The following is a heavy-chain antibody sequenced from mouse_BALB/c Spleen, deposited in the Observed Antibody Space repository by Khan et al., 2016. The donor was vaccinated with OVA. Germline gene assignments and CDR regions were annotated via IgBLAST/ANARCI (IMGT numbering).Heavy chain of an antibody. D-gene: IGHD2-14*01. J-gene: IGHJ3*01. V-gene: IGHV1-4*01. CDR1: GYTFTSYT. CDR3: VRDVAYHRNDGWVAY. Sequence: QVQLKQSGAELARPGASVKMSCKASGYTFTSYTIHWIKERPGQGLEWIGYINPSNGYTNYNQKFKDKATLTTDKSSTTAYLQLSSLTSEDSAVYYCVRDVAYHRNDGWVAYWGQGTLVTVSA. CDR2: INPSNGYT.